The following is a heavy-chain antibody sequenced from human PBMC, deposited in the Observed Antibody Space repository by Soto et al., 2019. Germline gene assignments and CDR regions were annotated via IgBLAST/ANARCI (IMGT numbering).Heavy chain of an antibody. CDR2: ISSSSSTI. CDR1: GFTFSSYS. V-gene: IGHV3-48*02. Sequence: VGSLRLSCAASGFTFSSYSMNWVRQAPGKGLEWVSYISSSSSTIYYADSVKGRFTISRDNAKNSLYLQMNSLRDEDTAVYYCARAYYDILTGHLGMDYWGQGTLVTVSS. CDR3: ARAYYDILTGHLGMDY. J-gene: IGHJ4*02. D-gene: IGHD3-9*01.